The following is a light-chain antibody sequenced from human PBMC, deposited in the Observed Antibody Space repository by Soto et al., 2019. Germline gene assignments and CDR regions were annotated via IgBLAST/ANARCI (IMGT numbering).Light chain of an antibody. CDR3: AAWDDSLNGLV. CDR1: SSNIGSNN. V-gene: IGLV1-44*01. Sequence: QSVLTQPPSASGTPGQRVTISCSGSSSNIGSNNVNWYQQLPGTAPKLLIYSKNQRPSGVPDRFSGSKSGTSASLAISGLQAEDEADYYCAAWDDSLNGLVFGGGTKLTVL. CDR2: SKN. J-gene: IGLJ2*01.